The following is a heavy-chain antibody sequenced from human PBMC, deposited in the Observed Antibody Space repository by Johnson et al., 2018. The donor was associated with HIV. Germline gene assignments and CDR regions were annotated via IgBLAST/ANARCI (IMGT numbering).Heavy chain of an antibody. CDR3: VREGRYSGYDPLKRNAFDI. CDR2: ISYDGSNK. Sequence: QVQLVESGGGVVQPGRSLRLSCAASGFTFSSYGMHWVRQAPGKGLEWVAVISYDGSNKYYADSVKGRFTISRDNSKNTLYLQMDSLRAEDAAVYFCVREGRYSGYDPLKRNAFDIWGQGTVVTVSS. D-gene: IGHD5-12*01. V-gene: IGHV3-30*03. J-gene: IGHJ3*02. CDR1: GFTFSSYG.